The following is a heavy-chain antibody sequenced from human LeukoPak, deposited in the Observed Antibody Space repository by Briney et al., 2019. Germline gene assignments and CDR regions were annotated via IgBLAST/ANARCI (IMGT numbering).Heavy chain of an antibody. CDR1: GFTFSNLA. CDR2: ISDTGGTT. Sequence: GGSLRLSCVASGFTFSNLAMGWVRQAPGKGLEWVSVISDTGGTTYYADSVKGRFTISRDNSRNTLYLQMNNLRVDDTAVYFCAKDARRYSGWYFFDYWGQGTLVTVST. J-gene: IGHJ4*02. V-gene: IGHV3-23*01. CDR3: AKDARRYSGWYFFDY. D-gene: IGHD6-19*01.